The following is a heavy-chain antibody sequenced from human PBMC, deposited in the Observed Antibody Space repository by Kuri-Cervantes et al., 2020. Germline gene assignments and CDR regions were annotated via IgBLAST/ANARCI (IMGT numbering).Heavy chain of an antibody. D-gene: IGHD6-19*01. Sequence: GESLKISCAASKFTFSNYDLNWVHQAPGKGLEWVAAIRSSSSHIHYADSVKGRFTISRDNAKELLYLQMSGLRAEDTAVYYCARQIAVAGVFGPYYFDYWGQGTLVTVSS. CDR3: ARQIAVAGVFGPYYFDY. CDR1: KFTFSNYD. V-gene: IGHV3-21*01. CDR2: IRSSSSHI. J-gene: IGHJ4*02.